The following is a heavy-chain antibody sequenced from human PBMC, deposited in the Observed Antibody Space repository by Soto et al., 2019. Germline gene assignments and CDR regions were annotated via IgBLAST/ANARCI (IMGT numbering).Heavy chain of an antibody. CDR2: ISAYNGNT. CDR3: ARATLVNVGGQQDKGSDY. CDR1: GYTFPSYG. V-gene: IGHV1-18*01. J-gene: IGHJ4*02. D-gene: IGHD6-13*01. Sequence: QVQLVQSGAEVKKPGASVKGSCKASGYTFPSYGISWVRQAPGQGLEWMGWISAYNGNTNYAQKLQGRVTMTTDTSTSTAYMELRSVRSDDTAVYYCARATLVNVGGQQDKGSDYWGQGTLVTVST.